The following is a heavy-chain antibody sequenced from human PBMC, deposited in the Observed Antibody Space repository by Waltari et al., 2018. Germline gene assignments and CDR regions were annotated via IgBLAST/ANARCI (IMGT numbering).Heavy chain of an antibody. J-gene: IGHJ4*02. V-gene: IGHV3-7*01. D-gene: IGHD4-17*01. CDR1: GFTSHNCW. Sequence: EVQLVESGGGLVQPGGSLRLSCIVSGFTSHNCWMSWVRQAPGRGLEWVANIKEDGTEKHYVDSVKGRFTISRDNAKNSLFLQMNNLRVEDTAVYYCARTYGGGYWGQGTLVTVSS. CDR3: ARTYGGGY. CDR2: IKEDGTEK.